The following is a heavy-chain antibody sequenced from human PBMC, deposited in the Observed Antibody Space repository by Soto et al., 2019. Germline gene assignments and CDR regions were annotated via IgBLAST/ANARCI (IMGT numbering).Heavy chain of an antibody. J-gene: IGHJ4*02. CDR3: SRDVVVGAKALNY. CDR1: GFTFSNYW. CDR2: IKEDGSEK. Sequence: GGSLRLSCAASGFTFSNYWMTWVRQAPGKGLEWVANIKEDGSEKHYVDSVEGRFTISRDNAKNSLYLQVNSLRVEDTAVYFCSRDVVVGAKALNYWGQGALVTVSS. V-gene: IGHV3-7*01. D-gene: IGHD2-15*01.